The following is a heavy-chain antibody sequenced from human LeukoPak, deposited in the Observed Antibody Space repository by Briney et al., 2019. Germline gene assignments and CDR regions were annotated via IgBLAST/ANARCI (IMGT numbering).Heavy chain of an antibody. V-gene: IGHV5-51*01. J-gene: IGHJ6*02. CDR1: GYSFTSYW. D-gene: IGHD5-12*01. Sequence: GESLKISCKGSGYSFTSYWIGWVRQMPGKGLDWMGIIYPGDFDTRYSPSFQGQVTISADKSISTAYLQWSSLKASDTAMYYCARYSGYDWRGYYYYGMDVWGQGTTVTVSS. CDR2: IYPGDFDT. CDR3: ARYSGYDWRGYYYYGMDV.